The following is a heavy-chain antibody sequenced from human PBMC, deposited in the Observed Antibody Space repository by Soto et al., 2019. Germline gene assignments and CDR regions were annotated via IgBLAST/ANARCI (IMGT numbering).Heavy chain of an antibody. CDR3: ARLWGIADHDS. V-gene: IGHV1-69*12. CDR1: GDTFKTYS. CDR2: VIPILGKP. D-gene: IGHD6-13*01. J-gene: IGHJ5*01. Sequence: QVQLEQSGAEVKKPGSWVRVSCKSSGDTFKTYSVSWVRQAPGQGLEWMGGVIPILGKPMYAQKFQDRVTITADETTSTLFMELTSLISDDSAVYYCARLWGIADHDSWGQGTRVTVSS.